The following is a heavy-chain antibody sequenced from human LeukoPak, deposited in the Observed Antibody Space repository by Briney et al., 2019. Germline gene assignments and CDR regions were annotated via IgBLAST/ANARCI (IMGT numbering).Heavy chain of an antibody. CDR1: GFTFSSYS. Sequence: PGGSLRLSCAASGFTFSSYSMNWVRQAPGKGLEWVSSISSSSSYIYYADSVKGRFTISRDNAKNSLYLQMNSLRAEDTAVYYCARENYYDSSGYEDYYYYGMDVWGQGTTVTVSS. J-gene: IGHJ6*02. D-gene: IGHD3-22*01. V-gene: IGHV3-21*01. CDR3: ARENYYDSSGYEDYYYYGMDV. CDR2: ISSSSSYI.